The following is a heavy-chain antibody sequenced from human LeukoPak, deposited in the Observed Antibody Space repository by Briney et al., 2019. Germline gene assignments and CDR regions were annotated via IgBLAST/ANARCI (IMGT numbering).Heavy chain of an antibody. Sequence: PGGSLRLSCEASGFTFSAYAMTWVRQAPGKGLEWVSSIGSDNKPHYSESVKGRFAISRDDSKSMLFLQLNSLRAEDTAVYYCARDRPYSGSHGGDYWGQGTLVTVSS. V-gene: IGHV3-23*01. CDR3: ARDRPYSGSHGGDY. D-gene: IGHD1-26*01. CDR1: GFTFSAYA. J-gene: IGHJ4*02. CDR2: IGSDNKP.